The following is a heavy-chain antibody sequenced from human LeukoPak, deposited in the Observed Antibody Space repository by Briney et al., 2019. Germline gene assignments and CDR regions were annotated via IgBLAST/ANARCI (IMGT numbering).Heavy chain of an antibody. Sequence: PRGSLRLSCAASGFTFSSYSMNLVRQAPGKGLEWLSSISSSSSYIYYADSVKGRFTISRDNAKNSLYLQMNSLRAEDTAVYYCARVHCSGGSCYYYFDYWGQGTLVTVSS. CDR3: ARVHCSGGSCYYYFDY. CDR1: GFTFSSYS. D-gene: IGHD2-15*01. J-gene: IGHJ4*02. V-gene: IGHV3-21*01. CDR2: ISSSSSYI.